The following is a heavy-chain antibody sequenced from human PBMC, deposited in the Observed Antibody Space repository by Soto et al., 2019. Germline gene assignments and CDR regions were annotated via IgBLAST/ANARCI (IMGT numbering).Heavy chain of an antibody. CDR2: IYYSGST. Sequence: SETLSLTCTVSGGSISSGGYYWSWIRQHPGKGLEWIGYIYYSGSTYYNPSLKSRVTISVDTSKNQFSLKLSSVTAADTAVYYCARGILVGATMIPFDYWGQGTLVTVSS. V-gene: IGHV4-31*03. D-gene: IGHD1-26*01. CDR1: GGSISSGGYY. CDR3: ARGILVGATMIPFDY. J-gene: IGHJ4*02.